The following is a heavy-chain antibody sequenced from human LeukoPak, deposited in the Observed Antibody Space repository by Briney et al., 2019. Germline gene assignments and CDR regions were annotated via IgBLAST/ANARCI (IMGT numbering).Heavy chain of an antibody. CDR3: ARGGVITIFGVVRRRAFDI. CDR2: MNHSGST. D-gene: IGHD3-3*01. CDR1: GGSFSGYY. Sequence: PSETLSLTCAVYGGSFSGYYWSWIRQPPGKGLELIGEMNHSGSTNYSPSLKSRVTISVDTSKNQFSLKLSSVTAADTAVYYCARGGVITIFGVVRRRAFDIWGQGTMVSVSS. V-gene: IGHV4-34*01. J-gene: IGHJ3*02.